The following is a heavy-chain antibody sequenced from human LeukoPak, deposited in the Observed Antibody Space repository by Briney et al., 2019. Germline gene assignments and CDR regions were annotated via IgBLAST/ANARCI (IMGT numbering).Heavy chain of an antibody. J-gene: IGHJ4*02. CDR1: GFTFSTYS. D-gene: IGHD2/OR15-2a*01. CDR3: ATVIRGMGY. CDR2: IRGGGDST. V-gene: IGHV3-23*01. Sequence: GGSLRLSCAASGFTFSTYSMSWVRQAPGKGLEWVSAIRGGGDSTYYADSVKGRFTISRDNSKNTLYLQMHSLRAEDTAVYYCATVIRGMGYWGQGALVTVSS.